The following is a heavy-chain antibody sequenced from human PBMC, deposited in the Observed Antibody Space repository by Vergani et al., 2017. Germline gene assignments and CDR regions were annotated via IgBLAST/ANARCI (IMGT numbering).Heavy chain of an antibody. CDR1: VGSISSSIYY. CDR3: ARDYCSRTSCFLDY. D-gene: IGHD2-2*01. J-gene: IGHJ4*02. V-gene: IGHV4-39*07. CDR2: IYYSGST. Sequence: QLQLQESGPGLVKPSETLSLTCTVSVGSISSSIYYWGWIRQPPGKGLEWIGSIYYSGSTYYNPSLKSRVTMSVDTSKNQFSLKLSSVTAADTAVYYWARDYCSRTSCFLDYWGQGTLVTVSS.